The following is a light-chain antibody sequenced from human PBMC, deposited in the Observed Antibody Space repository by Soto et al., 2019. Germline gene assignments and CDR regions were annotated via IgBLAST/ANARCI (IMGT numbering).Light chain of an antibody. CDR3: AAWDYSLTGYV. Sequence: QRVLTQPPSASGSPGQAVTISCTGTSSDIGGYDFVSWYQVRPGEAPQLIIYNVNGRPSGVPRRFSGSKSGNTASLTVSGLQAEDEFDYSSAAWDYSLTGYV. CDR2: NVN. CDR1: SSDIGGYDF. V-gene: IGLV2-8*01. J-gene: IGLJ1*01.